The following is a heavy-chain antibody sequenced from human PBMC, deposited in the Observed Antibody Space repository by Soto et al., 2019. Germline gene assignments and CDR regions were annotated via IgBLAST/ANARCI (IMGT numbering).Heavy chain of an antibody. D-gene: IGHD1-7*01. Sequence: GGSLRLSCAASGFTVSSKYMNWVRQAPGKGLEWVSIIWSAGLTYYADSVRGRFTISRDISKNILSLHLNTLKPEDTAVYHCAKDRVGGTFYTPLGFWGQGTLVTVSS. CDR2: IWSAGLT. V-gene: IGHV3-53*05. J-gene: IGHJ4*02. CDR1: GFTVSSKY. CDR3: AKDRVGGTFYTPLGF.